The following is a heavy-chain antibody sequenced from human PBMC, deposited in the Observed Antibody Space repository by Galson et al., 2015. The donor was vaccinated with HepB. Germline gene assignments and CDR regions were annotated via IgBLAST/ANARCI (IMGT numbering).Heavy chain of an antibody. CDR3: ARVKALWFSSLTVPYYFDS. D-gene: IGHD5-18*01. Sequence: SETLSLTCDVYGGPFSGYYWSWIRQPPGKGLEWIGEINPIERSGNTNYNPSLKSRVTISLDTSKNQFSLKLSSVTAADTAVYYCARVKALWFSSLTVPYYFDSWGQGTLVTVSS. V-gene: IGHV4-34*01. CDR1: GGPFSGYY. J-gene: IGHJ4*02. CDR2: INPIERSGNT.